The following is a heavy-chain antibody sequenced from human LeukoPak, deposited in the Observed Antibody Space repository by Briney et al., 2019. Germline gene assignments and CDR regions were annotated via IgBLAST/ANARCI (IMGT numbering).Heavy chain of an antibody. CDR2: MDPNSGNT. Sequence: ASVKVSCKASGYTFTSYDINWVRQATGQGLEWMGWMDPNSGNTGHAQKFQGRVTMTRNTSISTAYMELSSLRSEDTAVYYCARGFAYYDFWSGYYPQYNWFDPWGQGTLVTVSS. J-gene: IGHJ5*02. D-gene: IGHD3-3*01. CDR1: GYTFTSYD. V-gene: IGHV1-8*01. CDR3: ARGFAYYDFWSGYYPQYNWFDP.